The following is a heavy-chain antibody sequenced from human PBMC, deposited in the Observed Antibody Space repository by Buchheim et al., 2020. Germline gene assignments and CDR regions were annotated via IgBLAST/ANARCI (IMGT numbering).Heavy chain of an antibody. CDR2: IYYSGST. CDR1: GGSISSGGYY. CDR3: ARDLASYDSSGYSKKGWYFDL. D-gene: IGHD3-22*01. Sequence: QVQLQESGPGLVKPSQTLSLTCTVSGGSISSGGYYWSWIRQHPGKGLEWIGYIYYSGSTYYNPSLKSRVTISVATSKNQFSLKLSSVTAADTAVYYCARDLASYDSSGYSKKGWYFDLWGRGTL. V-gene: IGHV4-31*03. J-gene: IGHJ2*01.